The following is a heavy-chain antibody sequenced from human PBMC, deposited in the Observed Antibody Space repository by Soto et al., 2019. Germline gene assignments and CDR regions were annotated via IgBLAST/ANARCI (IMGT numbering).Heavy chain of an antibody. V-gene: IGHV3-21*01. J-gene: IGHJ3*02. CDR2: ISSSSSYI. CDR1: GFTFSSYS. Sequence: GGSLRLSCAASGFTFSSYSMNWVRQARGKGLEWVSSISSSSSYIYYADSVRGRFTISRDNAKNSLYLQMNSLRAEDTAVYYCASANYDFWSGYHDAFDIWGQGTMVTVSS. D-gene: IGHD3-3*01. CDR3: ASANYDFWSGYHDAFDI.